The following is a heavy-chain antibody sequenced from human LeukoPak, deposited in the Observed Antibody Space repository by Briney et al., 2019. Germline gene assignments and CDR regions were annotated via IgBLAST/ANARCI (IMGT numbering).Heavy chain of an antibody. D-gene: IGHD2-2*01. CDR2: VYYSGST. Sequence: PSETLSLTCTVSGASISSYYWSWIRQPPGKGLEWIGYVYYSGSTSYNPSLKSRVTISVDTSKNQFSLKLSSVTAADTAVYFCARDLGYCSTTSCYVWFDPWGQGTLVTVSS. V-gene: IGHV4-59*01. J-gene: IGHJ5*02. CDR3: ARDLGYCSTTSCYVWFDP. CDR1: GASISSYY.